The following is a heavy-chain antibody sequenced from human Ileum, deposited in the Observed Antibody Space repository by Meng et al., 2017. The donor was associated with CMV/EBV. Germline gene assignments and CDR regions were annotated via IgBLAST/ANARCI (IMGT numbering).Heavy chain of an antibody. Sequence: GSLRLSCTVSGGSISSSSYYWGWIRQPPGKGLEWIGSIYYSGSTYYNPSLKSRVTISVDTSKNQFSLKLNSLTAADTAVYYCARDLPLHNDAFDIWGQGTMVTVSS. CDR3: ARDLPLHNDAFDI. V-gene: IGHV4-39*07. CDR1: GGSISSSSYY. CDR2: IYYSGST. J-gene: IGHJ3*02.